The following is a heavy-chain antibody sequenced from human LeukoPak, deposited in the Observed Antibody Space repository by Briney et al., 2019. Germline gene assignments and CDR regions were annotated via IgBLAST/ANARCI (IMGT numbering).Heavy chain of an antibody. D-gene: IGHD3-10*01. CDR3: XXXXITMVRGVKLDP. Sequence: SETLSLTCAVSDESFSVHYWSWIRQPPGKGLEGLEWIGEINDRGNVQYRPSLKTRVTISVDTSKNQFSLKLSSVTAADTAVXXXXXXXITMVRGVKLDPWGQGTLVTVSS. J-gene: IGHJ5*02. CDR1: DESFSVHY. CDR2: INDRGNV. V-gene: IGHV4-34*01.